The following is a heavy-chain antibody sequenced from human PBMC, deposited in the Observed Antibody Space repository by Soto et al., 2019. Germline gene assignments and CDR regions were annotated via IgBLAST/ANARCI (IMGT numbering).Heavy chain of an antibody. CDR3: VGRYSTRLGY. V-gene: IGHV4-30-2*01. D-gene: IGHD6-13*01. J-gene: IGHJ4*02. CDR2: IYHSGSP. CDR1: GASISSGCYS. Sequence: QLQLQESGSGLVKPSQTLSLTCAVSGASISSGCYSWSWIRQPPGKGLEWIGYIYHSGSPYYNPALKSRVTISVDRSKNQFSLKLSSVTAADTAVYYCVGRYSTRLGYWGQGTLVTVSS.